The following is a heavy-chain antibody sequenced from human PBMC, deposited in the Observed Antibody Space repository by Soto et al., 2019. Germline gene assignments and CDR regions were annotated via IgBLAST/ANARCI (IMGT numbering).Heavy chain of an antibody. J-gene: IGHJ3*02. D-gene: IGHD3-22*01. Sequence: GASLKISCKGSGYSFTSYWISWVRQMPGKGLEWMGRIDPSDSYTNYSPSFQGHVTISADKSISTAYLQWSSLKASDTAMYYCASYDSSGYLPPDAFDIWGQGTMVTVSS. V-gene: IGHV5-10-1*01. CDR2: IDPSDSYT. CDR1: GYSFTSYW. CDR3: ASYDSSGYLPPDAFDI.